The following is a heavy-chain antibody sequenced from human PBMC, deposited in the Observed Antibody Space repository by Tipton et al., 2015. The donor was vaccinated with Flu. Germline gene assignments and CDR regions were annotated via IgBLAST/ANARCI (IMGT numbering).Heavy chain of an antibody. Sequence: TLSLTCSVSGGSIVNSNSHWGWVRQSPGKGLEWIGSVYYTGSTFYNPSLKNRVTISVDSSKSQFSLRLTSVTAADTAIFYCAREKDSSGSEFFQQWGQGTLVTVSS. V-gene: IGHV4-39*07. CDR3: AREKDSSGSEFFQQ. CDR1: GGSIVNSNSH. J-gene: IGHJ1*01. CDR2: VYYTGST. D-gene: IGHD6-19*01.